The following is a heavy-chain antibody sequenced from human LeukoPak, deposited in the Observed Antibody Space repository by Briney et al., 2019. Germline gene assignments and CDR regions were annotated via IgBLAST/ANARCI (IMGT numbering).Heavy chain of an antibody. V-gene: IGHV1-69*13. Sequence: EASVNVSCKASGGTFSSYAISWVRQAPGQGLEWMGGIIPIFGTANYAQKFQGRVTITADESTSTAYMELSSLRSEDTAVYYCARSRGDGDYVGDYWGQETLVTVSS. D-gene: IGHD4-17*01. CDR3: ARSRGDGDYVGDY. J-gene: IGHJ4*02. CDR2: IIPIFGTA. CDR1: GGTFSSYA.